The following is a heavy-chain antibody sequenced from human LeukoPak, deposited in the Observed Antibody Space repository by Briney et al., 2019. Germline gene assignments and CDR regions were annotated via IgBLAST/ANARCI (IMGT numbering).Heavy chain of an antibody. CDR1: GDRVSSHTAS. Sequence: QTLSLTCNISGDRVSSHTASWNWIRQSPSRGLEWLGRAYYRSTWSTDYAVSVQSRVTINPDTSRNHFSLQLSSVTPEDTAVYYCARDRGGFDSWGQGTLVTVSS. CDR2: AYYRSTWST. V-gene: IGHV6-1*01. D-gene: IGHD3-10*01. J-gene: IGHJ5*01. CDR3: ARDRGGFDS.